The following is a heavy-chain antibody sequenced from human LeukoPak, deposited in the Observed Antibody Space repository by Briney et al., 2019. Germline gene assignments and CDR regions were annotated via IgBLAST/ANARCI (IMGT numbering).Heavy chain of an antibody. V-gene: IGHV4-34*01. CDR1: GGSFSGYY. D-gene: IGHD3-9*01. J-gene: IGHJ4*02. Sequence: PSETLSLTCAVYGGSFSGYYWSWIRQPPGKGLEWIGEINHSGSTNYNPSLKSRVTISVDTSKNQFSLKLSSVTAADTAVYYCARGKLRYFDWLLPPFDYWGQGTLVTVSS. CDR2: INHSGST. CDR3: ARGKLRYFDWLLPPFDY.